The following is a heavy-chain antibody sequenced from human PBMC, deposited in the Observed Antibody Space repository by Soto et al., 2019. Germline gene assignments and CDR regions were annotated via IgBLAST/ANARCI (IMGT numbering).Heavy chain of an antibody. Sequence: NPSETLSLTCTVSGGSISSYYWSWIRQPPGKGLEWIGYIYYSGSTNYNPPLKSRVTISVDTSKNQFSLKLSSVTAADTAVYYCARDELRGGSSYWGQGTLVTVSS. V-gene: IGHV4-59*13. D-gene: IGHD1-7*01. CDR1: GGSISSYY. CDR3: ARDELRGGSSY. J-gene: IGHJ4*02. CDR2: IYYSGST.